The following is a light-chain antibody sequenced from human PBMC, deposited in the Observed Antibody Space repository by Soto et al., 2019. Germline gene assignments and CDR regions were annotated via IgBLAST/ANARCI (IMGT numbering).Light chain of an antibody. J-gene: IGKJ1*01. Sequence: DIVMTQSPDSLAVSLGERATINCKSSRNVLYSSNNKNYLAWYQQKPGQPPKLLIYWASSRQSGVPDRFSGSGSGTEFTLRISRVEAEDVGIYYCMQALQKPSTFGQGTKVDIK. CDR1: RNVLYSSNNKNY. CDR3: MQALQKPST. V-gene: IGKV4-1*01. CDR2: WAS.